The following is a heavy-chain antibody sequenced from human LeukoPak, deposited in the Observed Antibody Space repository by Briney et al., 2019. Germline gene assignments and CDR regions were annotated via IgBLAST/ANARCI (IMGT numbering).Heavy chain of an antibody. D-gene: IGHD6-13*01. CDR2: VDGGGGGT. Sequence: PGGSLRLSCAAPGFTLSSYAMTWVRQAPGRGLGWVSSVDGGGGGTYYADSVKGRFTISRDNSKDTLYLQMNGLRAEDTAVYFCAKQSAGSAAWYSLHYDFWGQGTLVTVSS. CDR1: GFTLSSYA. CDR3: AKQSAGSAAWYSLHYDF. J-gene: IGHJ4*02. V-gene: IGHV3-23*01.